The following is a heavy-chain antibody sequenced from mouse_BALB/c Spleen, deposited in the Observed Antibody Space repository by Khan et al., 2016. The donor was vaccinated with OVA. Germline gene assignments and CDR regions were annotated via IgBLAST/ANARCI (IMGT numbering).Heavy chain of an antibody. CDR1: GYAFSSYW. CDR2: IYPGDGDT. J-gene: IGHJ4*01. Sequence: QVQLQQPGAELVRPGSSVKISCKASGYAFSSYWMNWVKQRPGQGLEWIGQIYPGDGDTNYNGKFKGKATLTADKSSSTAYMQLSSLTSEDSAVYFCARFGTTVVRSMDYWGQGTSVTVSS. CDR3: ARFGTTVVRSMDY. D-gene: IGHD1-1*01. V-gene: IGHV1-80*01.